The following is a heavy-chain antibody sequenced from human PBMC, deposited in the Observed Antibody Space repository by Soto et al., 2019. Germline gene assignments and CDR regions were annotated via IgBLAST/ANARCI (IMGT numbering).Heavy chain of an antibody. D-gene: IGHD1-26*01. CDR1: GDSISNFHW. J-gene: IGHJ5*02. CDR3: ARDGGEWLQSGRRGFQP. CDR2: IFHSGSN. V-gene: IGHV4-4*02. Sequence: VQLHESGPGLVKASGTLSLTCAVSGDSISNFHWWTWLRQPPGRGLEWIGEIFHSGSNTYNPSLERRITLSADKTTNPLYVNLISVAAAGTSVYYWARDGGEWLQSGRRGFQPWGLGILVIVSS.